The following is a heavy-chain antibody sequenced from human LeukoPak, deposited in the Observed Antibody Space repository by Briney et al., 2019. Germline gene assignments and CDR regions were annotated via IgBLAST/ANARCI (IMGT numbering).Heavy chain of an antibody. Sequence: WGSLTLSYAASGINCRNYEMNWVRRAPGHELKLVSYINPGGSNRFYAGSVRGRFTISRDDAKKSVYLQMNSLRAEDTAVYYCASSLSSGWGPVDDYWGQGIMVTVSS. D-gene: IGHD6-19*01. CDR2: INPGGSNR. CDR1: GINCRNYE. J-gene: IGHJ4*02. V-gene: IGHV3-48*03. CDR3: ASSLSSGWGPVDDY.